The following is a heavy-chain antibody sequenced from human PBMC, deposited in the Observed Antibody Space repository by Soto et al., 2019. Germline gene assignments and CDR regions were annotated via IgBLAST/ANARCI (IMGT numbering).Heavy chain of an antibody. Sequence: QVQLQESGPGLVKPSETLSLTCTVSGGSISSYYWRWIRQPPGKGLEWIGAIYYSGSTNYNPSLKSRVTISVDASKKQFSLKLRAVSAADTAVYYCARFNWYFDLWGRGTLVTVSS. CDR2: IYYSGST. CDR3: ARFNWYFDL. J-gene: IGHJ2*01. CDR1: GGSISSYY. V-gene: IGHV4-59*08.